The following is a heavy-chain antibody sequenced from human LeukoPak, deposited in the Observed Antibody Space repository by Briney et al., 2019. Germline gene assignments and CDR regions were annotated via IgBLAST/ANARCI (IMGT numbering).Heavy chain of an antibody. CDR1: GGSNSSYY. V-gene: IGHV4-4*07. J-gene: IGHJ6*02. CDR2: IYSSGST. Sequence: PSETLSLTCTVSGGSNSSYYWNWIRQPAGKGLEWIGRIYSSGSTTYNPSLKSRLTMSVDTSKNQFSLRLSSVTAADTAVYYCARAIPSYFGMDVRGQGTTVTVSS. CDR3: ARAIPSYFGMDV.